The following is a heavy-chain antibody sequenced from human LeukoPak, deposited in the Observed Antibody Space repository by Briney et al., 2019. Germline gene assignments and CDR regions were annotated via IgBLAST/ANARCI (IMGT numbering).Heavy chain of an antibody. D-gene: IGHD6-13*01. CDR3: ARTLATAGSLTVWFDP. CDR1: GGSISSSSYY. Sequence: SETLSLTCTVSGGSISSSSYYWGWIRQPPGKGLEWIGSIYYSGSTYYNPSLKSRVTISVDTSKNQFSLKLSSVTAADTAVYYCARTLATAGSLTVWFDPWGQGTLVTVSS. J-gene: IGHJ5*02. CDR2: IYYSGST. V-gene: IGHV4-39*07.